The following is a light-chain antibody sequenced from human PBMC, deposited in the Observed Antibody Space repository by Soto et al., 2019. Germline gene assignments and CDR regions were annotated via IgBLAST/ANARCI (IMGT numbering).Light chain of an antibody. CDR3: QQFNSYVWT. J-gene: IGKJ1*01. V-gene: IGKV1-5*03. CDR2: KAS. CDR1: QSLNNW. Sequence: DIQMTQSPSTLSASVGDRVTITCRASQSLNNWLAWYQQKPGKAPKLLIYKASSLESGVPSRFSGSGSGTEFTLTISSLQPDDFETYYCQQFNSYVWTFGQGTRVEIK.